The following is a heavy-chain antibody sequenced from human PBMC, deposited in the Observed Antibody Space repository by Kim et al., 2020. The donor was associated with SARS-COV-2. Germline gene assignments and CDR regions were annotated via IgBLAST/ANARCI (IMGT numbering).Heavy chain of an antibody. CDR2: FDPVDGET. CDR3: ATGPPTSEANWFDP. CDR1: GYTLTELS. Sequence: ASVKVSCKVSGYTLTELSMHWVRQAPGKGLEWMGGFDPVDGETIYAQKFQGRVTMTEDTSTDTAYMELSSLRSEDTAVYYCATGPPTSEANWFDPWGQGTLVTVSS. J-gene: IGHJ5*02. V-gene: IGHV1-24*01.